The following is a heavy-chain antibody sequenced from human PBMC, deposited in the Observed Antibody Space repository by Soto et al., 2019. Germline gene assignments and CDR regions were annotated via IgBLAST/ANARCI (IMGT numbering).Heavy chain of an antibody. J-gene: IGHJ4*02. D-gene: IGHD2-2*01. CDR2: ISSSSSYI. V-gene: IGHV3-21*01. CDR3: ARGDCSSTSCPPLD. CDR1: GFTFSSYS. Sequence: EVQLVESGGGLVKPGGSLRLSCAASGFTFSSYSMNWVRQAPGKGLEWVSSISSSSSYIYYADSVKGRFTISRDNAKNSLYLQMNSLRAEDTAVYYCARGDCSSTSCPPLDWGQGTLVTVSS.